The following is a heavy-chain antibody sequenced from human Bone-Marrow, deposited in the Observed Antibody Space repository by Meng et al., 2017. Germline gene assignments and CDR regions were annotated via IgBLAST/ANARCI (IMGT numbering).Heavy chain of an antibody. CDR1: GFTFSTYN. Sequence: GESLKISCAASGFTFSTYNMNWVRQAPGKGLEWVSSISGGRSYIYYADSMRGRFTISRDNAKNSLYLQMNSLRAEDTAVYYCVRDVSGVNDAFALWGLGKMV. CDR3: VRDVSGVNDAFAL. D-gene: IGHD3-10*01. CDR2: ISGGRSYI. V-gene: IGHV3-21*01. J-gene: IGHJ3*01.